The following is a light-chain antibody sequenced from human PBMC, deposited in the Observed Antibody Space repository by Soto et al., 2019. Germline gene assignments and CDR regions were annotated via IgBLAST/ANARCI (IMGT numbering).Light chain of an antibody. CDR2: GAS. J-gene: IGKJ2*01. CDR1: QSVSSSY. CDR3: QQYGSSHHT. V-gene: IGKV3-20*01. Sequence: EIVLTQSPGTLSLSPGERATLSCRASQSVSSSYLAWYQHKPGQAPRLLIYGASSRATGIPDRFSGSGSGTDFTLSIGRLESEDFAEYYCQQYGSSHHTFGQGTKLEIK.